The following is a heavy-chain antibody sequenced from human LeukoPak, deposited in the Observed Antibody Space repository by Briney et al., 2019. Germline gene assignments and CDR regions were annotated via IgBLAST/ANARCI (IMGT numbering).Heavy chain of an antibody. CDR1: RYTFNSYG. Sequence: ASVKVSCKPSRYTFNSYGISWVRQAPGQGLEWMGWISGYNGNTNYAQKLQGRVTMTTDTSTSTAYMELRSLRSDDSAVYYCARVLNYYDSGGSNYYYMDVWGKGTTVTVSS. J-gene: IGHJ6*03. CDR2: ISGYNGNT. CDR3: ARVLNYYDSGGSNYYYMDV. V-gene: IGHV1-18*01. D-gene: IGHD3-22*01.